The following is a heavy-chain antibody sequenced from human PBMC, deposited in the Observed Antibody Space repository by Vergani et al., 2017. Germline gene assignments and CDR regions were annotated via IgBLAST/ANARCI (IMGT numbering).Heavy chain of an antibody. V-gene: IGHV3-11*01. D-gene: IGHD5-18*01. CDR2: ISSSGSTI. CDR3: AKARGYSYGPLDY. J-gene: IGHJ4*02. CDR1: GFTFSDYY. Sequence: VQLLESGGGLVKPGGSLRLSCAASGFTFSDYYMSWIRQAPGKGLEWVSYISSSGSTIYYADSVKGRFTISRDNDKNSLYREMNSLRAEDTAVYYCAKARGYSYGPLDYWGQGTLVTVSS.